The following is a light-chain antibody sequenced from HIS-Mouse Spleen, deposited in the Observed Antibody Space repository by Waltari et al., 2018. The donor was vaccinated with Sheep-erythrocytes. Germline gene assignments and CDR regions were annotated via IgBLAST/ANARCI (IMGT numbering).Light chain of an antibody. CDR2: EDN. V-gene: IGLV6-57*04. Sequence: NFMLTQPHSVSESPGKTVTISCTRSSGSIASNYVQWYQQRPGSAPTTVIYEDNQRPSGVPDRVSGSLDSSSNSASLTISGLKTEDEADYYCQSYDSSNYVFGTGTKVTVL. CDR1: SGSIASNY. J-gene: IGLJ1*01. CDR3: QSYDSSNYV.